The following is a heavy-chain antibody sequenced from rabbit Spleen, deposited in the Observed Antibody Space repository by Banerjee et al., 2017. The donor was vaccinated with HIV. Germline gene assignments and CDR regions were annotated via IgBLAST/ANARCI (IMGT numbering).Heavy chain of an antibody. CDR2: IRSTTSDIN. Sequence: QEQLVESGGGLVQPEGSLTLTCKASGFTISSNDWICWVRQAPGKGLEWIACIRSTTSDINYYATWAKGRFTISKTSSTTVTLQMTSLTAADTATYFCGRGDNVGGIGFSFWGPGTLVTVS. CDR1: GFTISSNDW. D-gene: IGHD5-1*01. J-gene: IGHJ4*01. V-gene: IGHV1S45*01. CDR3: GRGDNVGGIGFSF.